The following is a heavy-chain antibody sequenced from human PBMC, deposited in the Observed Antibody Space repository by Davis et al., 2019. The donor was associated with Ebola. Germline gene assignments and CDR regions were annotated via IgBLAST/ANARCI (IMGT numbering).Heavy chain of an antibody. CDR1: GYSFTTYW. CDR3: ARQDRWDYDILTGYSWFDP. Sequence: GESLKISCEGSGYSFTTYWIVWVRQMPGKGLEWMGIIYPGDSDTRYSPSFQGQVTISADKSISTAYLQWSSLKASDTAMYYCARQDRWDYDILTGYSWFDPWGQGTLVTVSS. CDR2: IYPGDSDT. J-gene: IGHJ5*02. D-gene: IGHD3-9*01. V-gene: IGHV5-51*01.